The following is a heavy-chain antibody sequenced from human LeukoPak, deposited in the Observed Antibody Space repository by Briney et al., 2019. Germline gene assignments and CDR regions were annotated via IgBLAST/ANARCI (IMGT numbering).Heavy chain of an antibody. Sequence: PGGSLRLSCAASGFTFSSYAMHWVRQAPGKGLEWVAVISYDGSNKYYADSVKGRFTISRDNSKNTLYLQMNSLRAEDTAVYYCASPSGPYYYYGMDVWGQGTTVTVSS. CDR1: GFTFSSYA. CDR2: ISYDGSNK. J-gene: IGHJ6*02. D-gene: IGHD3-10*01. V-gene: IGHV3-30-3*01. CDR3: ASPSGPYYYYGMDV.